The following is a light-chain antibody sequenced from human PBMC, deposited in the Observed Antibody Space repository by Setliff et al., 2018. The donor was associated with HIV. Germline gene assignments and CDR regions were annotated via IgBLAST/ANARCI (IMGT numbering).Light chain of an antibody. Sequence: QSVLTQPLSVSGAPGQKITISCTGSSSNIGAGYDVHWYQQLPGTAPKLLIYGNNNRPSGVPYRFSGSRSGTSASLAITGLQAEDEADYYCQSYDSSLSGSGVFGSGTKVTVL. CDR2: GNN. CDR1: SSNIGAGYD. CDR3: QSYDSSLSGSGV. V-gene: IGLV1-40*01. J-gene: IGLJ1*01.